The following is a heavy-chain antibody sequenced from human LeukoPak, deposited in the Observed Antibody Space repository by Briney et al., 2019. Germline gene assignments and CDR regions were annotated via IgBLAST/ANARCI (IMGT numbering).Heavy chain of an antibody. J-gene: IGHJ4*02. D-gene: IGHD6-19*01. CDR3: ARDVRKTGAVAVNSLDY. V-gene: IGHV1-2*02. CDR1: VSTFTGYY. CDR2: INPNSGGT. Sequence: ASVKVSCKASVSTFTGYYMHWVRQAPGQGLEWMGWINPNSGGTNYAQKFQDRVTMTRDTSISTAYMELSRLRSDDTAVYYCARDVRKTGAVAVNSLDYWGQGTLVTVSS.